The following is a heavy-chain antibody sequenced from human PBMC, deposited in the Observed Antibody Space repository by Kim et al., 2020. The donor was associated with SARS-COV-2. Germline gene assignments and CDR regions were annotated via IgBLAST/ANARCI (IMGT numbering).Heavy chain of an antibody. CDR1: GFTFSSYG. Sequence: GSLRLSCAASGFTFSSYGMHWVRQAPGKGLEWVAVIWYDGSNKYYADSVKGRFTISRDNSKNTLYLQMNSLRAEDTAVYYCAREDVITMVRGVPPLDYWGQGTLVTVSS. CDR3: AREDVITMVRGVPPLDY. CDR2: IWYDGSNK. V-gene: IGHV3-33*01. J-gene: IGHJ4*02. D-gene: IGHD3-10*01.